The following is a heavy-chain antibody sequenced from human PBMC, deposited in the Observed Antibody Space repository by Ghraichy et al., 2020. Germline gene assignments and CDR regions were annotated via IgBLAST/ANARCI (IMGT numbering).Heavy chain of an antibody. J-gene: IGHJ4*02. Sequence: GESLNISCAASGFTFSSYAMSWVRQAPGKGLEWVSAISGSGGSTYYADSVKGRFTISSDNSKNTLYLQMNSLRAEDTAVYYCAKDPHRQIDDYGDPAPFDYWGQGTLVTVSS. CDR2: ISGSGGST. CDR1: GFTFSSYA. V-gene: IGHV3-23*01. CDR3: AKDPHRQIDDYGDPAPFDY. D-gene: IGHD4-17*01.